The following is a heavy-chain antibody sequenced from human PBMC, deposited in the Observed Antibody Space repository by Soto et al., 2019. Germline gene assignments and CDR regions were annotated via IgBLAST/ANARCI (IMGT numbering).Heavy chain of an antibody. CDR3: ARYYYGMDV. V-gene: IGHV4-30-2*06. Sequence: SETLSLTGTVSGCYISIGCYSWTWIRQSPGNCLEWIGYPYQSGIAYYNPSLKSRVTISVDRSKNQFSLNLTSVTAADTAVYYCARYYYGMDVWGQGTTVTVSS. J-gene: IGHJ6*02. CDR2: PYQSGIA. CDR1: GCYISIGCYS.